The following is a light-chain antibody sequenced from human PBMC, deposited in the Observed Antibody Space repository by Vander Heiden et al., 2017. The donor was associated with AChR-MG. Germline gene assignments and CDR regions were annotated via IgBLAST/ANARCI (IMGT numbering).Light chain of an antibody. V-gene: IGKV3-20*01. Sequence: EIVLTQSPGTLSLSPGERASLSCRASQSVSSIYLAGYQQKPGQAPRLLIYGASSRASGIPDRFSGSGSGTDLTLTISRLQPEDFAVYYCQQYSSSPGSTFGQGTTLEIK. CDR3: QQYSSSPGST. J-gene: IGKJ2*01. CDR2: GAS. CDR1: QSVSSIY.